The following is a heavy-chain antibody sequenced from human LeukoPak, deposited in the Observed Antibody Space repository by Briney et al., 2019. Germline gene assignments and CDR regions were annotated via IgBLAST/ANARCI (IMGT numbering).Heavy chain of an antibody. CDR2: IYYSGST. CDR3: VPVISREYDFWSGSPDAFDI. Sequence: PSETLSLTCTVSGGSISSYYWSWIRQPPGKGLEWIGYIYYSGSTNYNPSLKSRVTISVDTSKNQFSLKLSSVTAADTAVYYCVPVISREYDFWSGSPDAFDIWGQETMVTVSS. V-gene: IGHV4-59*01. J-gene: IGHJ3*02. CDR1: GGSISSYY. D-gene: IGHD3-3*01.